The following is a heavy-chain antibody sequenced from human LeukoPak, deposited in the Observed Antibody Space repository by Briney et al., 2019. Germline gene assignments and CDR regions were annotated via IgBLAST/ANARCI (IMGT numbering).Heavy chain of an antibody. V-gene: IGHV1-69*06. D-gene: IGHD5-18*01. J-gene: IGHJ4*02. CDR3: ATSSRGYSYGLYLDY. CDR1: GGTFSSYA. Sequence: GASVTVSCKASGGTFSSYAISWVRQAPGQGLEWMGGIIPIFGTANYAQKFQGRVTITADKSTSTAYMELSSLRSEDTAVYYCATSSRGYSYGLYLDYWGQGTLVTVSS. CDR2: IIPIFGTA.